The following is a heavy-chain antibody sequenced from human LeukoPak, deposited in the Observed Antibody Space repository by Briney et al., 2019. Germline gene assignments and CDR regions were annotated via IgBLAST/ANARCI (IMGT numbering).Heavy chain of an antibody. Sequence: GGSLRLSCAASGFTFSDYYMSWIRQAPGKGLEWVSYISSSGSTIYYADSVKGRFTISRDNAKNSLYLQMNSLRAEDTAVYYCARTFRGAQWLVPEYYFDYWGQGTLVTVSS. J-gene: IGHJ4*02. D-gene: IGHD6-19*01. CDR3: ARTFRGAQWLVPEYYFDY. CDR1: GFTFSDYY. CDR2: ISSSGSTI. V-gene: IGHV3-11*04.